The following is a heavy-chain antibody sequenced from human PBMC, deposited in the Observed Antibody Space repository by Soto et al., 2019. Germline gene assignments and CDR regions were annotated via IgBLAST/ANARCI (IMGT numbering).Heavy chain of an antibody. CDR2: IDRTTTYI. J-gene: IGHJ6*02. V-gene: IGHV3-21*01. CDR3: SRDPLYDIWRGPSVDDYYYGTDV. Sequence: GGSLRPSVTPSGSAFSGYTMTGVPRPPGKGLQWVSSIDRTTTYIYYADSLEGRFTVSRTSAKTPPYLQMNSLSAEDTAEYFVSRDPLYDIWRGPSVDDYYYGTDVWGQGTTVTVSS. CDR1: GSAFSGYT. D-gene: IGHD3-3*01.